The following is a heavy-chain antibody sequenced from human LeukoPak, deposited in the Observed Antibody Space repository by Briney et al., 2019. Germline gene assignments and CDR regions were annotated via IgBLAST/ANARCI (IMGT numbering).Heavy chain of an antibody. CDR3: ARDPNRSHYDILTGYYIKPYYFDY. Sequence: PGGSLRLSCAASGFTFSSYSMNWVRQAPGKGLEWVAVIWYDGSNKYYADSVKGRFTISRDNSKNTLYLQMNSLRAEDTAVYYCARDPNRSHYDILTGYYIKPYYFDYWGQGTLVTVSS. CDR1: GFTFSSYS. J-gene: IGHJ4*02. CDR2: IWYDGSNK. D-gene: IGHD3-9*01. V-gene: IGHV3-33*08.